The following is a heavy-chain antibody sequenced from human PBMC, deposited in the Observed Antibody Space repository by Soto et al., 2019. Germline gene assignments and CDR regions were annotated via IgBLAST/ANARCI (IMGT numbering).Heavy chain of an antibody. D-gene: IGHD6-6*01. CDR3: ARVLCGSSSCHYYFYGMDV. J-gene: IGHJ6*02. CDR2: ISGSDSST. CDR1: GFSFSSYA. Sequence: EVQLLESGGGLVQPGGSLRLSCAASGFSFSSYAMNWVRQAPGKGLECVSVISGSDSSTYYADSVEGQFTISRDNSKNTLYLQMIILRAEDTAVYYCARVLCGSSSCHYYFYGMDVWGQGTTVTVSS. V-gene: IGHV3-23*01.